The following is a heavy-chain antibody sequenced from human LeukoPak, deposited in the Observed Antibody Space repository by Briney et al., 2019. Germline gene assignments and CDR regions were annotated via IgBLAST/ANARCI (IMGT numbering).Heavy chain of an antibody. CDR1: GFTFSSYA. Sequence: GGSLRLSCAASGFTFSSYAMSWVRQAPGKGLEWVSAISGSGGSTYYADSVKGRFTISRDNSKNTLYLQMNSPRAEDTAVYYCAKAGYCTNGVCYEYYYGMDVWGQGTTVTVSS. J-gene: IGHJ6*02. V-gene: IGHV3-23*01. CDR2: ISGSGGST. D-gene: IGHD2-8*01. CDR3: AKAGYCTNGVCYEYYYGMDV.